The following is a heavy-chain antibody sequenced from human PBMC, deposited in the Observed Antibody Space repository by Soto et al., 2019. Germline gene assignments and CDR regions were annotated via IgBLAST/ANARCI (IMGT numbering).Heavy chain of an antibody. Sequence: GESLKISCKGSGYSFTSYWIAWVRQMPGKGLECMGIIYPGDPDTRYSPSFEGQVTISADKSINTAYLQWSSLKASDSAMYYCARPFDTSGWSDHCGQGPLVSVSS. CDR2: IYPGDPDT. CDR1: GYSFTSYW. D-gene: IGHD6-19*01. V-gene: IGHV5-51*01. J-gene: IGHJ5*02. CDR3: ARPFDTSGWSDH.